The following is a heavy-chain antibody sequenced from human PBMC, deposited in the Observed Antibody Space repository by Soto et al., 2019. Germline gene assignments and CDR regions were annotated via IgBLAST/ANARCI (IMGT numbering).Heavy chain of an antibody. CDR3: TRHGNWGSLVS. J-gene: IGHJ5*02. CDR2: IYYSWSI. CDR1: GGSISSDY. Sequence: QVQLQESGPGLVKPSETLSLTCTVSGGSISSDYWSWIRQPPGKGLEWIGFIYYSWSINYNPSFDSRFARAVDTSKNQFSLNLTSGTAADTAVYYCTRHGNWGSLVSWGQGTLVIVSS. V-gene: IGHV4-59*08. D-gene: IGHD3-16*01.